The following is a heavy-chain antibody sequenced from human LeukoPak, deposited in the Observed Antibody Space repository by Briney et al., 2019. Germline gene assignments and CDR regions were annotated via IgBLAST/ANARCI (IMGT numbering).Heavy chain of an antibody. V-gene: IGHV3-21*01. CDR3: ADFQTVGITPFEH. D-gene: IGHD3-3*01. CDR1: GFTFSSYW. CDR2: ISPDSNFI. Sequence: GGSLRVSCAASGFTFSSYWMTWVRQAPGKGLEWVSSISPDSNFIFQADSVKGRFTISRDNAKNSVYLQMESLRVEDTAVYYCADFQTVGITPFEHWGQGSLVTVSS. J-gene: IGHJ5*02.